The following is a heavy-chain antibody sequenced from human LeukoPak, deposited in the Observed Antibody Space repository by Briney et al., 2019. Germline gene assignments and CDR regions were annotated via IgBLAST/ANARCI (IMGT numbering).Heavy chain of an antibody. J-gene: IGHJ4*02. D-gene: IGHD3/OR15-3a*01. CDR1: GYTFTGYY. V-gene: IGHV1-2*02. CDR3: AREVDSYFDY. Sequence: ASVKVSCKASGYTFTGYYLHWVRQAPGQGLEWMGWINPKSGGTNSVQKFQGRVTMTRDTSISTAYMELSRLRSGDTAVYYCAREVDSYFDYWGQGTLVTVSS. CDR2: INPKSGGT.